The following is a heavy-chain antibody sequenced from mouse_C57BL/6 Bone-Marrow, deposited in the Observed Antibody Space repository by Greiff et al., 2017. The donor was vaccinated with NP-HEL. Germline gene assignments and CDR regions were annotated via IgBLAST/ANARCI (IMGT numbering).Heavy chain of an antibody. CDR3: TSKWGYYGGNY. CDR1: GFNIKDDY. J-gene: IGHJ3*01. D-gene: IGHD1-1*01. Sequence: EVQLQQSGAELVRPGASVKLSCTASGFNIKDDYMHWVKQRPEQGLEWIGWIDPENGDTEYASKFQGKATITADTSSNTTYLQLSSLTSEDAAVYYCTSKWGYYGGNYGGRGTVVTVSA. V-gene: IGHV14-4*01. CDR2: IDPENGDT.